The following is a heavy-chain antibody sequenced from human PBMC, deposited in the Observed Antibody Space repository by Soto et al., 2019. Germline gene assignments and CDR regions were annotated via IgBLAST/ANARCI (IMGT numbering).Heavy chain of an antibody. CDR2: IYYSGST. Sequence: NPSETLSLTCTVSGGSISSYYWSWIRQPPGKGLEWIGYIYYSGSTNYNPSLKSRVTISVDTSKNQFSLKLSSVTAADTAVYYCARDTLYSSGWYPGNYYYYGMDVWGQGTTVTVSS. CDR1: GGSISSYY. V-gene: IGHV4-59*01. CDR3: ARDTLYSSGWYPGNYYYYGMDV. J-gene: IGHJ6*02. D-gene: IGHD6-19*01.